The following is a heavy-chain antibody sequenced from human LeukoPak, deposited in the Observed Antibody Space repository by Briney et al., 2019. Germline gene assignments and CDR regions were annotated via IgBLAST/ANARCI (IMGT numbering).Heavy chain of an antibody. J-gene: IGHJ5*02. D-gene: IGHD3-10*01. V-gene: IGHV3-7*01. CDR1: GFTLSDYW. CDR2: IKKDGSEK. Sequence: GGSLRLSCAASGFTLSDYWMSWLRQAPGKGLEWVANIKKDGSEKSYVDSVKGRFTISRDNAKNSLYLQMNSLRAEDTAAFYCARYYYGSGTSFDPWGQGTLVTVSS. CDR3: ARYYYGSGTSFDP.